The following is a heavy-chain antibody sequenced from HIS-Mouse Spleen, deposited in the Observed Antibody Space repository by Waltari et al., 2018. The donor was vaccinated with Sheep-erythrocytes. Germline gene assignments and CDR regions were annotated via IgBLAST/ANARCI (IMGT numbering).Heavy chain of an antibody. CDR2: ISSSSSYI. CDR3: ARVASGATFDY. Sequence: EVQLVESGGGLVKPGGSLRLSCAASGFTFSSYSMNWVRQAPGKGSGWVSSISSSSSYIYYADSVKGRFTISRDNAKNSLYLQMNSLRAEDTAVYYCARVASGATFDYWGQGTLVTVSS. D-gene: IGHD1-26*01. J-gene: IGHJ4*02. CDR1: GFTFSSYS. V-gene: IGHV3-21*01.